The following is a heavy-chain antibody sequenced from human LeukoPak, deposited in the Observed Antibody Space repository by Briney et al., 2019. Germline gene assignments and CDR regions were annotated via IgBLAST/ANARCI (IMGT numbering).Heavy chain of an antibody. Sequence: SETLSFTCTVSAGSISNYYWSWIRQPPGKGLEWIGYISYSGSTNYNPSLKSRVTISVDTSKNQFSLKLSSVTAADTAVYYCARLGPAAGTSFDYWGQGTLVTVSS. D-gene: IGHD6-13*01. CDR3: ARLGPAAGTSFDY. CDR1: AGSISNYY. CDR2: ISYSGST. J-gene: IGHJ4*02. V-gene: IGHV4-59*08.